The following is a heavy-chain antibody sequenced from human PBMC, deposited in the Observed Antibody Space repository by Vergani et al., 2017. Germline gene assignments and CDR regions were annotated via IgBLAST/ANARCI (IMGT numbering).Heavy chain of an antibody. CDR3: ARDRWDFGFGIAAAGIDY. CDR1: GFTFSNAW. Sequence: EVQLVESGGGLVKPGGSLRLSCAASGFTFSNAWMSWVRQAPGKGLEWVGRIKSKTDGGTTDYAAPVKGRFTISRDDSKNTLYLQMNSLKTEDTAVYYCARDRWDFGFGIAAAGIDYWGQGTLVTVSS. J-gene: IGHJ4*02. D-gene: IGHD6-13*01. V-gene: IGHV3-15*01. CDR2: IKSKTDGGTT.